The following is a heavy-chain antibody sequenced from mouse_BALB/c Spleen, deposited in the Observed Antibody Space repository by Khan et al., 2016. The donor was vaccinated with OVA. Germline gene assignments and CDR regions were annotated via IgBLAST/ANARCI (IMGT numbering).Heavy chain of an antibody. Sequence: VQLQESGPGLAAPSQSLSITCTISGFSLTTYGVHWVRQPPGKGLEWLVVVWSDGTTNYNSALKSRLTIPKDNSPSHVFLKMNSLQTDDTASDVCARQPYDYYNIMDYWGQGTSVTVSS. CDR1: GFSLTTYG. D-gene: IGHD2-12*01. CDR2: VWSDGTT. CDR3: ARQPYDYYNIMDY. V-gene: IGHV2-6-1*01. J-gene: IGHJ4*01.